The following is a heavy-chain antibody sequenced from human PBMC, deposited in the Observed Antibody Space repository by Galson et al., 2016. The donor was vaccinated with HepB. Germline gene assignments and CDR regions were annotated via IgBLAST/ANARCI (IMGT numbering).Heavy chain of an antibody. CDR2: ISWNSGNM. V-gene: IGHV3-9*01. J-gene: IGHJ5*02. CDR1: GFSFDDYT. CDR3: AKAPQWRSARFDP. Sequence: SLRLSCAASGFSFDDYTMHWVRQAPGEGLEWVSGISWNSGNMAYADSVKGRFTISRDNAKNSLYLQMNSLRPEDTALYYCAKAPQWRSARFDPWGQGTLVTVSS. D-gene: IGHD6-6*01.